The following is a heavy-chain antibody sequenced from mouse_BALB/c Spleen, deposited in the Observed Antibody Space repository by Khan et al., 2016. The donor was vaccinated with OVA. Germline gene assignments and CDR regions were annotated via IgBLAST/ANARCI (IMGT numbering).Heavy chain of an antibody. D-gene: IGHD1-2*01. CDR1: GYTFTDYN. CDR2: FFPNSGGS. CDR3: VRSGYGSFAF. Sequence: EVQLQESGPEVVKPGASVKISCKASGYTFTDYNLDWVKQRHGKSLEWIGYFFPNSGGSGYNQKFKTKATLTVDISSSTAYMDLHSLTSEDSAVYDCVRSGYGSFAFWGQGTLVTVSA. J-gene: IGHJ3*01. V-gene: IGHV1S29*02.